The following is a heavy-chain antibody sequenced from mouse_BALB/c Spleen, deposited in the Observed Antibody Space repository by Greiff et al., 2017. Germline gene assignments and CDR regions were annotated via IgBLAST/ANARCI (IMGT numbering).Heavy chain of an antibody. Sequence: VQLQQSAAELVRPGASVKLSCKASGYTFTSYRMHWVNQRPGQGLEWIGYINPSSGRTYYNEKFKDKTTMTEDESSSTAYMQLSSLTSEDSAVYYCARSYGNYDGFAYWGQGTLVTVSA. CDR2: INPSSGRT. D-gene: IGHD2-1*01. CDR1: GYTFTSYR. J-gene: IGHJ3*01. V-gene: IGHV1-4*02. CDR3: ARSYGNYDGFAY.